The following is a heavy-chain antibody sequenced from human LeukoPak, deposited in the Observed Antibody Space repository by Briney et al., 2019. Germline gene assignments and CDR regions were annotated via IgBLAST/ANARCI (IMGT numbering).Heavy chain of an antibody. CDR1: GFTFSSYE. V-gene: IGHV3-48*03. Sequence: GGSLRLSCAASGFTFSSYEMNWVRQAPGKGLEWVSYISSSGSTIYYADSVKGRFTISRDNAKNSLYLQMNSLRAEDTAVYYCARVLYYDILTGYYIPMDYYYYMDVWGKGTTVTVSS. CDR3: ARVLYYDILTGYYIPMDYYYYMDV. D-gene: IGHD3-9*01. CDR2: ISSSGSTI. J-gene: IGHJ6*03.